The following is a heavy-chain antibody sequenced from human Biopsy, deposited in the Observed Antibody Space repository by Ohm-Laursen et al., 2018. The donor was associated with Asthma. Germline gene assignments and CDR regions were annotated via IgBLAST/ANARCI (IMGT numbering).Heavy chain of an antibody. CDR2: ISVYNGNT. CDR3: ARAVDYSHYYGIDV. V-gene: IGHV1-18*01. J-gene: IGHJ6*02. CDR1: GYTFNSAG. D-gene: IGHD3-10*01. Sequence: ADSVKVSCRTSGYTFNSAGITWVRQAPGQGLEWMGWISVYNGNTKVAQKLQDRVTMITDTSTSTAYMELRSLRSGDTAVYFCARAVDYSHYYGIDVWGQGTTVTVS.